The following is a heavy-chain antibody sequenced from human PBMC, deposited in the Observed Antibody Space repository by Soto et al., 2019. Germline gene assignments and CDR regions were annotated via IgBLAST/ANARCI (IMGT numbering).Heavy chain of an antibody. D-gene: IGHD5-18*01. J-gene: IGHJ4*02. Sequence: ASVKVSCKASGYTFTSYSMHWVPQAPGQRLEWMGWINAGNGNTKYSQKFQGRVTITRDTSASTAYMELSSLRSEDTAVYYCARSPGYSYGDYWGQGTLVTVSS. CDR2: INAGNGNT. CDR1: GYTFTSYS. CDR3: ARSPGYSYGDY. V-gene: IGHV1-3*01.